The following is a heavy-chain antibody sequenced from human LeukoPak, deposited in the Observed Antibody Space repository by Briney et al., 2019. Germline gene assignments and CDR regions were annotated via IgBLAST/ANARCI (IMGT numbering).Heavy chain of an antibody. V-gene: IGHV1-2*02. D-gene: IGHD2-8*01. CDR2: INPDTGAT. Sequence: ASVKVSCKTSGYSFTGYYLQWVRQAPGQGPEWMGWINPDTGATHKSQKFQGRVTMTRDTSISTAYMEMSRLRSGDTAVYYCAVLRIGYYNDVFDIWGHGTMVTVSS. J-gene: IGHJ3*02. CDR1: GYSFTGYY. CDR3: AVLRIGYYNDVFDI.